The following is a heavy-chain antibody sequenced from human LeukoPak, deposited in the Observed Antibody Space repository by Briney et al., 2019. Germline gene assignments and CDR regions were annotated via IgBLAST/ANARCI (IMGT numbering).Heavy chain of an antibody. CDR1: GFTFISCA. J-gene: IGHJ3*02. Sequence: GSLRLSCAASGFTFISCAMSWVRQAPGKGLEWVAAISGSGGSTFYADSVRGRCTISRGNSKNTLYLQVISLRAADTALFYCGKSPKQRDFWHPDIWSQETMPTVP. CDR2: ISGSGGST. D-gene: IGHD3-3*01. CDR3: GKSPKQRDFWHPDI. V-gene: IGHV3-23*01.